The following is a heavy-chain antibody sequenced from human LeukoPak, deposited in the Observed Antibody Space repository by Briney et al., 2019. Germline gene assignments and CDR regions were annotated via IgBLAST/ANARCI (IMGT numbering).Heavy chain of an antibody. CDR3: ARARPCSSTSCYTREGRPRGFVYYYGMDV. CDR2: FYETGST. CDR1: GGSISSGDYS. V-gene: IGHV4-30-2*03. Sequence: PSETLSLTCSVSGGSISSGDYSWSWIRQPPGRGLAWIGCFYETGSTNYNPSLKSRVTISVDTSKNQFSLKLSSVTAADTAVYYCARARPCSSTSCYTREGRPRGFVYYYGMDVWGQGTTVTVSS. J-gene: IGHJ6*02. D-gene: IGHD2-2*02.